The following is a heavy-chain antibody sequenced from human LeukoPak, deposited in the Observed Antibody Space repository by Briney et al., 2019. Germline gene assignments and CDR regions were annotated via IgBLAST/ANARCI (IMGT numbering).Heavy chain of an antibody. J-gene: IGHJ4*02. V-gene: IGHV1-69*13. D-gene: IGHD5-24*01. CDR1: GGTFSSYT. CDR2: IIPIFGTA. Sequence: ASVKVSCKASGGTFSSYTISWVRQAPGQGLEWMGGIIPIFGTANYAQKFQGRVPITADESTSTAYMELSSLRSEDTAVYYCARSGSDGRSDYWGQGTLVTVSS. CDR3: ARSGSDGRSDY.